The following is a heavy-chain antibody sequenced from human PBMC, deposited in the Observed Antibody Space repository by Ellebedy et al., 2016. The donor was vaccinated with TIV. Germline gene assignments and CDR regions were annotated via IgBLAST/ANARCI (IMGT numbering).Heavy chain of an antibody. CDR1: GGTFSSYA. CDR3: ARWPSEKLYYYYGMDV. V-gene: IGHV1-69*13. CDR2: IIPIFGTA. Sequence: ASVKVSCKASGGTFSSYAISWVRQAPGQGLEWMGGIIPIFGTANYAQKFQGRVTITADESTSTAYMELSSLRSEDTAVYYCARWPSEKLYYYYGMDVWGQGTTVTVSS. J-gene: IGHJ6*02.